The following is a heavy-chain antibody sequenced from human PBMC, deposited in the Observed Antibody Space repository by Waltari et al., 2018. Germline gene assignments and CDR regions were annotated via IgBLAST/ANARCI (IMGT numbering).Heavy chain of an antibody. J-gene: IGHJ6*03. V-gene: IGHV3-23*01. CDR1: GFPFSSYA. CDR2: ISGSGGST. CDR3: AKGRRGTYYYYYYYMDV. D-gene: IGHD1-1*01. Sequence: EVQLLESGGGLVQPGGSLRLSCAASGFPFSSYAMSWVRQAPGKGLEWVSAISGSGGSTYYADSVKGRFTISRDNSKNTLYLQMNSLRAEDTAVYYCAKGRRGTYYYYYYYMDVWGKGTTVTVSS.